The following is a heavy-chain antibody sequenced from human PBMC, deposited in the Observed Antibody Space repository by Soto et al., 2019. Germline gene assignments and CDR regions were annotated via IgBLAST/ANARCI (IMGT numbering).Heavy chain of an antibody. CDR2: ISAYNGNT. CDR1: GYTFTCYG. CDR3: ARRGFYDSSGYYGFDI. J-gene: IGHJ3*02. D-gene: IGHD3-22*01. V-gene: IGHV1-18*01. Sequence: GASVKVSCKASGYTFTCYGISWVRQAPRQGLEWMGWISAYNGNTNYAQKLQGRVTMTTDTSTSTAYMELSSLKAPDTAMYYCARRGFYDSSGYYGFDIWGQGTMVTVSS.